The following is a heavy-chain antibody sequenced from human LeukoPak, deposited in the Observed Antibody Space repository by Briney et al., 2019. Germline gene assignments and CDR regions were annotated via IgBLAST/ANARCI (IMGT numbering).Heavy chain of an antibody. CDR3: ARERSNYYGMDV. Sequence: SETLSLPCTVSGGSLSSSNNYWGWTRQPPGKVLEWFGSISYSGNTNYSPSLKSRVTMSVDTSKNLFSLKVSSVTAADTAVYYCARERSNYYGMDVWGQGTTVTVSS. V-gene: IGHV4-39*07. CDR1: GGSLSSSNNY. J-gene: IGHJ6*02. CDR2: ISYSGNT. D-gene: IGHD1-26*01.